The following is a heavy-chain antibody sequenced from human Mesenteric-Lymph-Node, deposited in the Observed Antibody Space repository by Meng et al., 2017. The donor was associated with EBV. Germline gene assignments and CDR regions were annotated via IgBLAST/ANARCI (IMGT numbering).Heavy chain of an antibody. Sequence: QERQRQWGAGLLQHVGPVSLTRDVDGWTLSGYSWTWVREPPGKAPEWIGEINQSGSTNSSPSLKSRVTISVDTSKTQFSLHLRSVTAADTAVYYCARGPPTLTSYVYFDYWGQGILVTVSS. D-gene: IGHD4-17*01. V-gene: IGHV4-34*02. CDR2: INQSGST. CDR1: GWTLSGYS. J-gene: IGHJ4*02. CDR3: ARGPPTLTSYVYFDY.